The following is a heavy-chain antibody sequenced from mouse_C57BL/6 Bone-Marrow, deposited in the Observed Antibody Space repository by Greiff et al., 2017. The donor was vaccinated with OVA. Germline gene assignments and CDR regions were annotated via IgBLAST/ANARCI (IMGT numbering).Heavy chain of an antibody. Sequence: EVKVVESGGGLVQPGGSLKLSCAASGFPFRDYYMYWVRQTPEKRLEWVAYISNGGGSTYYPDTVKGRFTISRDNAKNTLYLQMSRLKPEDTAMYYCARDYYGSSYDAMDDWGQGTSVTVSS. V-gene: IGHV5-12*01. D-gene: IGHD1-1*01. CDR1: GFPFRDYY. J-gene: IGHJ4*01. CDR3: ARDYYGSSYDAMDD. CDR2: ISNGGGST.